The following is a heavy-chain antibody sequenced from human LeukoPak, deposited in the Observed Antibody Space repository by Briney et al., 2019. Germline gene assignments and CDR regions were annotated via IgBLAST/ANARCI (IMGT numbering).Heavy chain of an antibody. CDR3: ARQATNSPVDY. V-gene: IGHV3-30*04. CDR2: ISYDGSNK. D-gene: IGHD2/OR15-2a*01. J-gene: IGHJ4*02. Sequence: GRSLRLSCAASGFTFSSYAMHWVRQAPGKGLEWVAVISYDGSNKYYADSVKGRFTISRDNAKNTLYLQTNSLRAEDTAVYYCARQATNSPVDYLGQGTLVTVSS. CDR1: GFTFSSYA.